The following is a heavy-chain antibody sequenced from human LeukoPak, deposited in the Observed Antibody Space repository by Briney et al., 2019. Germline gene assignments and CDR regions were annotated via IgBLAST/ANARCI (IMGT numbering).Heavy chain of an antibody. V-gene: IGHV3-30*18. CDR2: ILYDGSNK. CDR3: AKTKGYSYGYYFDY. CDR1: GFTFSSYG. Sequence: GGSLRLSCAASGFTFSSYGMHWVRQAPGKGLEWVALILYDGSNKYYADSVKGRFTISRDNSKNTLYLQMNSLRAEDTAVYYCAKTKGYSYGYYFDYWGQGTLVTVSS. D-gene: IGHD5-18*01. J-gene: IGHJ4*02.